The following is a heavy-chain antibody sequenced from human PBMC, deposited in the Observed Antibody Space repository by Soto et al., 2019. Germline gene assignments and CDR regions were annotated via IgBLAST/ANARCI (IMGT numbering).Heavy chain of an antibody. V-gene: IGHV3-33*01. CDR1: KSIFTGYG. CDR3: ARDGIGGKAFRGFLDY. J-gene: IGHJ4*02. Sequence: QVLLVESGGGVAQPGRSLRLSCAASKSIFTGYGMHWVRQTPGKGLEWVAVIRFDGTDEHYADSVKGRFTISRDNSKNMLYLQMNRLRVEDTALYYCARDGIGGKAFRGFLDYWGKGTLVTVSS. D-gene: IGHD2-15*01. CDR2: IRFDGTDE.